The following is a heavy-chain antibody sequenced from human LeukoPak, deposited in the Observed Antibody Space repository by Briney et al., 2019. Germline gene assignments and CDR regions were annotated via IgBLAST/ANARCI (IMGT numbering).Heavy chain of an antibody. CDR2: ISDDGSNK. V-gene: IGHV3-30*18. D-gene: IGHD1-1*01. J-gene: IGHJ4*02. Sequence: GGSLRLSCAASGFTFSTCGMHWVRQAPGKGLEWVAVISDDGSNKYYADSVKGRFTISRDNSKNTLYLQMNSLRAEDTAVYYCANRRTGTTPPFEYWGQGTLVTVSS. CDR1: GFTFSTCG. CDR3: ANRRTGTTPPFEY.